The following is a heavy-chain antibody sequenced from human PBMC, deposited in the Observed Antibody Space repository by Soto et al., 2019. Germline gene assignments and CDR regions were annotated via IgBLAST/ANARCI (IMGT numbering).Heavy chain of an antibody. CDR3: VRGKTYNIVRGVIMPSDY. J-gene: IGHJ4*02. CDR1: GGAFSDFD. CDR2: INHSGST. D-gene: IGHD3-10*01. V-gene: IGHV4-34*01. Sequence: TQSHPWAVYGGAFSDFDCRGLRQPPGKGLEWTGEINHSGSTNYNPSLKSRVTISVDTSKNQFSLKLSSVTAADTAVYYCVRGKTYNIVRGVIMPSDYWVKGTLVTVSS.